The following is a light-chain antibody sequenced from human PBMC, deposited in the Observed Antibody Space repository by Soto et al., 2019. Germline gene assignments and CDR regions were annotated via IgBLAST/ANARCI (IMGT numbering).Light chain of an antibody. J-gene: IGKJ5*01. Sequence: EIVMTQSPATLSVSPGERATLSCRASQSVRSDLAWYQHKSGQAPRLLIYGASTRATGTPARFSGSGSGTEFTLTISSLQSEDFAVYYCQQYNTWRSITFGQGTRLEIK. V-gene: IGKV3-15*01. CDR1: QSVRSD. CDR3: QQYNTWRSIT. CDR2: GAS.